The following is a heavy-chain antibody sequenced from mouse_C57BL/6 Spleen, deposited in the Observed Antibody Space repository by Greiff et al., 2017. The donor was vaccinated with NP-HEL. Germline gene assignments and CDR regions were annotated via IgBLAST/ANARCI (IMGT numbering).Heavy chain of an antibody. D-gene: IGHD1-1*01. CDR1: GFTFSDYG. Sequence: EVQRVESGGGLVKPGGSLKLSCAASGFTFSDYGMHWVRQAPEKGLEWVAYISSGSSTIYYADTVKGRFTISRDNAKNTLFLQMTSLRSEDTAMDYCARRVYYYGGSWGYAMDYWGQGTSVTVSS. V-gene: IGHV5-17*01. CDR3: ARRVYYYGGSWGYAMDY. CDR2: ISSGSSTI. J-gene: IGHJ4*01.